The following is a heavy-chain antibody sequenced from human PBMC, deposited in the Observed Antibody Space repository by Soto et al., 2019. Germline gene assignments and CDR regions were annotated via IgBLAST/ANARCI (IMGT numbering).Heavy chain of an antibody. J-gene: IGHJ4*02. Sequence: GGSLRLSCAASGFTFSSYAMSWVRQAPGKGLEWVSAISGSGGSTYYADSVKGRFTISRDNSKNTLYLQMNSLRAEDTAVYYCAKGMGLFFGVVIICYDYWGQGTLVTVSS. D-gene: IGHD3-3*01. V-gene: IGHV3-23*01. CDR1: GFTFSSYA. CDR2: ISGSGGST. CDR3: AKGMGLFFGVVIICYDY.